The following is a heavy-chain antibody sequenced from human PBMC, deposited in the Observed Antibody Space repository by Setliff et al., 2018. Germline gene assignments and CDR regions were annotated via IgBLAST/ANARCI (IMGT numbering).Heavy chain of an antibody. Sequence: SETLSLTCTVSGGSISSYYWSWIRQPAGKGLEWIGHIYIGGSANYNPSLKSRVPMSIDTSKNQFSLKLNSVTAADTAVYYCARGGDIVVVPAAPPYNYYGMDVWGQGTTVTVSS. CDR3: ARGGDIVVVPAAPPYNYYGMDV. CDR1: GGSISSYY. J-gene: IGHJ6*02. CDR2: IYIGGSA. V-gene: IGHV4-4*07. D-gene: IGHD2-2*01.